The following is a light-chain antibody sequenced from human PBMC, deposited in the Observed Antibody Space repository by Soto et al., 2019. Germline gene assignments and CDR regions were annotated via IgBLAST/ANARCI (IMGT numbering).Light chain of an antibody. J-gene: IGLJ2*01. CDR1: SYNIGNNY. CDR3: ATWDSSLSAVV. V-gene: IGLV1-51*01. Sequence: QSVLTQPPSVSATPGQKVTISCSGSSYNIGNNYVSWYQQFPGAAPELLIYDNYWRPYVIPARFSAATSGTSATLGITGLQTGDEADYYCATWDSSLSAVVVGGGTKLTVL. CDR2: DNY.